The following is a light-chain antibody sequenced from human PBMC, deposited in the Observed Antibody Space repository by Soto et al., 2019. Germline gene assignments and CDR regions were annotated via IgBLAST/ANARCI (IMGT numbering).Light chain of an antibody. V-gene: IGLV1-40*01. CDR1: SSNIWAGYD. J-gene: IGLJ2*01. Sequence: QLVLTQPPSVSGAPGQRVTISCTGSSSNIWAGYDVHWYQQLPGTAPKLLIYGNSNRPSGVPDRFSGSKSGTSASLAITGLQAEDEADYYCQSYDSSLSGSVFGGGTQLTVL. CDR3: QSYDSSLSGSV. CDR2: GNS.